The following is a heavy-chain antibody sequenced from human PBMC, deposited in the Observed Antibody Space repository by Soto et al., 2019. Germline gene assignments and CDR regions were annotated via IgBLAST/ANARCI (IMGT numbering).Heavy chain of an antibody. CDR1: GGSLSRSTYY. CDR2: IYNTGNT. CDR3: ARARGLDTIDY. J-gene: IGHJ4*02. V-gene: IGHV4-39*01. Sequence: PSETLSLTCSVSGGSLSRSTYYWGWIRQPPGKGLEWIGSIYNTGNTYSNPSLKSRVTISVDTSRNQFSLKLSSVTAADTAVYYCARARGLDTIDYWGQGTLVTVS. D-gene: IGHD2-15*01.